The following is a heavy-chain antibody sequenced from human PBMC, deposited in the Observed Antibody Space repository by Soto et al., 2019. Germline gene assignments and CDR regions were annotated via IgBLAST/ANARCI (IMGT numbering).Heavy chain of an antibody. CDR3: ARGCGGDCYWDYYGMDV. Sequence: VVALRVSCAASGFTVSSNYMSWVRQARGKGLEWVSVIYSGGSTYYADSVKGRFTISRDNSKNTLYLQMNSLRAEDTAVYYCARGCGGDCYWDYYGMDVWGQGTTVTVSS. V-gene: IGHV3-53*01. J-gene: IGHJ6*02. CDR2: IYSGGST. D-gene: IGHD2-21*02. CDR1: GFTVSSNY.